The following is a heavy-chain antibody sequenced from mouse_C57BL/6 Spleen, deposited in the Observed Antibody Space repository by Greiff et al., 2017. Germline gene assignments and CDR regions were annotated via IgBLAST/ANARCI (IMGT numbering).Heavy chain of an antibody. CDR1: GYTFTSYW. D-gene: IGHD1-1*01. Sequence: QVQLKQPGAELVKPGASVKMSCKASGYTFTSYWITWVKQRPGQGLEWIGDIYPGSGSTNYNEKFKSKATLTVDTSSSTAYMQLSSLTSEDSAVYYGARTAYYGSSYWYFDVGGTGTTVTVSS. V-gene: IGHV1-55*01. J-gene: IGHJ1*03. CDR2: IYPGSGST. CDR3: ARTAYYGSSYWYFDV.